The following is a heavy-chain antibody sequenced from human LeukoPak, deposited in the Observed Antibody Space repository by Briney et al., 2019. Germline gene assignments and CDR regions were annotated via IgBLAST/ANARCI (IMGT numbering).Heavy chain of an antibody. CDR2: INTNTGNP. Sequence: GASVKVCCKASRYTFTSYAMNWVRQAPGQGLEWMGWINTNTGNPTYAQGFTGRFVFSLDTSVSTAYLQISSLKAEDTAVYYCARLAVGRGIVVVHNRFDPWGQGTLVTVSS. CDR1: RYTFTSYA. J-gene: IGHJ5*02. D-gene: IGHD3-22*01. CDR3: ARLAVGRGIVVVHNRFDP. V-gene: IGHV7-4-1*02.